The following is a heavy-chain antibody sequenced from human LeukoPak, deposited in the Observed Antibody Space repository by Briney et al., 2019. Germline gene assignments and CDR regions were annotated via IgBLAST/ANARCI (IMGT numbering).Heavy chain of an antibody. J-gene: IGHJ4*02. D-gene: IGHD6-13*01. CDR2: FYYIEST. CDR3: ARGAGYSTTSFDY. Sequence: SETLSLTCTVSGGSISNYYWSWIRRPPGKGLEWIGYFYYIESTNYNPSLKSRVTISVDTSKNQFSLKLRSVTAADTAVYYCARGAGYSTTSFDYWGQGTLVTVSS. CDR1: GGSISNYY. V-gene: IGHV4-59*01.